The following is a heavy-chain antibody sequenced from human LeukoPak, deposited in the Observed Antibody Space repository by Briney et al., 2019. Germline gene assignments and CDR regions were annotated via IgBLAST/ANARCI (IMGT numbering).Heavy chain of an antibody. CDR1: GYTFTGYY. D-gene: IGHD3-16*01. J-gene: IGHJ4*02. CDR3: ARGRGSYSFDY. CDR2: INPNNGDT. V-gene: IGHV1-2*02. Sequence: ASVKVSCKASGYTFTGYYMYWVRQAPGQGLEWMGWINPNNGDTNYPQKFRGRVTMTRDTSISTAYMYLSRLISADTAVYYCARGRGSYSFDYWGQGTLVTVSS.